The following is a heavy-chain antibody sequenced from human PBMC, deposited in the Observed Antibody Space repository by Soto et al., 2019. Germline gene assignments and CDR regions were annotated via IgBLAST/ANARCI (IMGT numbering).Heavy chain of an antibody. CDR3: VKRGWLDD. Sequence: EVQLLESGGGLIQPGGSLRLSCAASGFPFSTYEMTWARQSPGKGLEWAAFITSSGGPTSYADSVRGLFTISRDNSKNTLYLQMDSLRVEDTSGYDCVKRGWLDDWGQGTLVTVSS. CDR1: GFPFSTYE. CDR2: ITSSGGPT. V-gene: IGHV3-23*01. J-gene: IGHJ5*02.